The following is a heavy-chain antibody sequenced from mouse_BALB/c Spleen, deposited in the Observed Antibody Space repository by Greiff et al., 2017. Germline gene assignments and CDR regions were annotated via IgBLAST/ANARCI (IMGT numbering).Heavy chain of an antibody. CDR3: ARPPQTGAYYFDY. J-gene: IGHJ2*01. CDR1: GYTFTNYW. V-gene: IGHV1-63*02. CDR2: IYPGGGYT. Sequence: QVHVKQSGAELVRPGTSVKISCKASGYTFTNYWLGWVKQRPGHGLEWIGDIYPGGGYTNYNEKFKGKATLTADTSSSTAYMQLSSLTSEDSAVYFWARPPQTGAYYFDYWGQGTTLTVSS. D-gene: IGHD4-1*01.